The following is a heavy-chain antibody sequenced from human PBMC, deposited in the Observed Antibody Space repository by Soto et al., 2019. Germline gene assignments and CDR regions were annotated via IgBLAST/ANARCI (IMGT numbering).Heavy chain of an antibody. D-gene: IGHD1-26*01. V-gene: IGHV4-34*01. CDR1: GGSFSGYY. CDR3: ARGRLGGAAD. Sequence: QVQLQQWGAGLLKPSETLSLTCAVYGGSFSGYYWSWIRQPPGKGLEWIGEINQSGGTNYNPSLKSRVTISVDTSNNQFSLKLSSVTAADTAVYYCARGRLGGAADWGQGTLVTVSS. CDR2: INQSGGT. J-gene: IGHJ4*02.